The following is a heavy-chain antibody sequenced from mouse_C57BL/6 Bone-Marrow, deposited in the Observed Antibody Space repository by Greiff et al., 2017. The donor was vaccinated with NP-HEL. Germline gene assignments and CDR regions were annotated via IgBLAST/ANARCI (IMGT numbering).Heavy chain of an antibody. CDR2: INPSNGGT. D-gene: IGHD2-2*01. Sequence: VQLQQPGTELVKPGASVKLSCKASGYTFTSYWMHWVKQRPGQGLEWIGNINPSNGGTNYNEKFKSKATLTVDKSSSTAYMQLSSLTSEDSAVYYCARGSTMVTTYFDYWGKGTTLTVSS. CDR1: GYTFTSYW. J-gene: IGHJ2*01. CDR3: ARGSTMVTTYFDY. V-gene: IGHV1-53*01.